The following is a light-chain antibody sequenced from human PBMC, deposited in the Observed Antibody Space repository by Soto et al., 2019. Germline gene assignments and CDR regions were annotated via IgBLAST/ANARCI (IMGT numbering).Light chain of an antibody. Sequence: QPVLTQPPSGSGSPGQSGSISCTGTSSDIGGYNYVSWYQQHPGKAPKLMIYEVSKRPSGVPDRFSGSKSGNTASLTVSGLQAEDEADYYCSSYAGSNNYVFGSGTKVTVL. CDR1: SSDIGGYNY. CDR3: SSYAGSNNYV. J-gene: IGLJ1*01. CDR2: EVS. V-gene: IGLV2-8*01.